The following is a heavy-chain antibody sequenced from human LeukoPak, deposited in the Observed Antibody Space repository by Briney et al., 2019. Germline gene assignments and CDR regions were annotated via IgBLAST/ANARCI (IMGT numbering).Heavy chain of an antibody. Sequence: SETLSLTCTVSGGSISSYYWSWIRQPPGKGLEWIGYIYYSGSTNYNPSLKSRVTISVDTSKNQFSLKLSSVTAADTAVYYCAKDLGSEQPYYFDYWGQGTLVTVSS. CDR1: GGSISSYY. J-gene: IGHJ4*02. CDR2: IYYSGST. V-gene: IGHV4-59*12. CDR3: AKDLGSEQPYYFDY. D-gene: IGHD1/OR15-1a*01.